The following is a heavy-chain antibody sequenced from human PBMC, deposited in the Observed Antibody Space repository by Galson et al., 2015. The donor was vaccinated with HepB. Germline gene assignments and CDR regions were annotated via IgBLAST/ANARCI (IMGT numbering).Heavy chain of an antibody. J-gene: IGHJ5*02. V-gene: IGHV2-5*02. Sequence: PALVKPTQTLTLTCTFSGFSLSTSGVGVGWIRQPPGKALEWLALIYWDDDKRYSPSLKSRLTITKDTSKNQVVLTMTNMDPVDTATYYCARSSSSWKGDWFDPWGQGTLVTVSS. D-gene: IGHD6-13*01. CDR3: ARSSSSWKGDWFDP. CDR1: GFSLSTSGVG. CDR2: IYWDDDK.